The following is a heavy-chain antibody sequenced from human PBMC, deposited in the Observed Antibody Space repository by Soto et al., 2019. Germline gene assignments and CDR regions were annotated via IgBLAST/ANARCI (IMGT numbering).Heavy chain of an antibody. D-gene: IGHD1-26*01. V-gene: IGHV2-5*02. CDR3: AHAYGGRSRY. CDR1: GFSLTTDRVG. CDR2: IYWDDSK. J-gene: IGHJ4*02. Sequence: QITLKESGPTLVKPTQTLTLTCTFSGFSLTTDRVGVSWISQPPGEALEWLAVIYWDDSKTYRPSLESRLTITKDTSKNQLSLTMTNMASLDTATYYCAHAYGGRSRYWGQGTLVTVSS.